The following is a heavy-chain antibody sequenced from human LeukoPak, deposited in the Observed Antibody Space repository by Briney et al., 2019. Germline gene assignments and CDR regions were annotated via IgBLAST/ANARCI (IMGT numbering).Heavy chain of an antibody. Sequence: GGSLRLSCAASGFTFSSYWMSWVRQAPGKGLEWVANIKQDGSEKYYVDSVKGRFTISRDNAKNSLYLQMNSLRAEDTAVYYCARAPPLYYYYMDVWGKGTTVTVSS. V-gene: IGHV3-7*01. J-gene: IGHJ6*03. CDR1: GFTFSSYW. CDR3: ARAPPLYYYYMDV. CDR2: IKQDGSEK.